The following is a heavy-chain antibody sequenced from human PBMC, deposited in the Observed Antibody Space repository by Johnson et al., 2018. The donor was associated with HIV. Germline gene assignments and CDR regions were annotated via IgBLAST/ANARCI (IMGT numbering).Heavy chain of an antibody. V-gene: IGHV3-30*04. J-gene: IGHJ3*02. CDR1: GFTFSSYA. CDR2: ISYDGSEK. D-gene: IGHD2-15*01. CDR3: ARDPDVTPGAFDI. Sequence: QVQLVESGGGVVQPGRSLRLSCAASGFTFSSYAMHWVRQAPGKGLEWVAVISYDGSEKYYADSVKGRFTISRDSSKNTLYLQVNSLRAEDTAVYYCARDPDVTPGAFDIWGQGTMVTVSS.